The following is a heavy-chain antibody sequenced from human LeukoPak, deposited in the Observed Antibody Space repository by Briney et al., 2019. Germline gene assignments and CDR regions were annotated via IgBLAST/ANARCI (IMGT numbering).Heavy chain of an antibody. D-gene: IGHD1-14*01. CDR2: ISYDGSNK. CDR1: GFTFSSYG. CDR3: ARSAAGHQYYYYYMDV. J-gene: IGHJ6*03. V-gene: IGHV3-30*03. Sequence: GGSLRLSCAASGFTFSSYGMTWVRQAPGKGLEWVAVISYDGSNKYYADSVKGRFTISRDNSKNTLYLQMNSLRAEDTAVYYCARSAAGHQYYYYYMDVWGKGTTVTVSS.